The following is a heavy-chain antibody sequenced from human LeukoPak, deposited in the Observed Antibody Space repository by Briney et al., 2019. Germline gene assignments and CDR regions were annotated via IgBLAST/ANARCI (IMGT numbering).Heavy chain of an antibody. CDR3: AKLGSSSWYGGDY. D-gene: IGHD6-13*01. V-gene: IGHV3-30-3*02. CDR1: GFTFSSYA. Sequence: GGSLRLSCAASGFTFSSYAMHWIRQAPGKGLEWVAVKSYDGSNKYYADSVKGRFTISRDNSKNTLYLQMNSLRAEDTAVYYCAKLGSSSWYGGDYWGQGTLVTVSS. J-gene: IGHJ4*02. CDR2: KSYDGSNK.